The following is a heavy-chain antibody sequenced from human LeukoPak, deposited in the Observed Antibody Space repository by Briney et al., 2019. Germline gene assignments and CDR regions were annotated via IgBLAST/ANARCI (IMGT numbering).Heavy chain of an antibody. CDR3: VRAGGGLHFDY. CDR2: ISLNSGDS. V-gene: IGHV1-2*02. J-gene: IGHJ4*02. CDR1: GYTFTDYY. Sequence: ASVTVSFKASGYTFTDYYMHWVRQAPGQGLEWMGWISLNSGDSNYPQKFQGRVTLTRDSSISTAYMELTRLRSDDTAVYYCVRAGGGLHFDYWGQGTLVTVSS. D-gene: IGHD3-16*01.